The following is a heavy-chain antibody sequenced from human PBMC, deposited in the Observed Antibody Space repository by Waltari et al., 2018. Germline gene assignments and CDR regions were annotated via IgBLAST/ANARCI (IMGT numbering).Heavy chain of an antibody. CDR1: GYSLTSYW. CDR2: IYPGDSDT. D-gene: IGHD6-13*01. CDR3: ARTIAAAGKLYYYGMDV. Sequence: EVQLVQSGAEVKKPGESLKISCKGSGYSLTSYWIGWVRQMPGKGLEWMGIIYPGDSDTRYSPSFQGQVTISADKSISTAYLQWSSLKASDTAMYYCARTIAAAGKLYYYGMDVWGQGTTVTVSS. V-gene: IGHV5-51*01. J-gene: IGHJ6*02.